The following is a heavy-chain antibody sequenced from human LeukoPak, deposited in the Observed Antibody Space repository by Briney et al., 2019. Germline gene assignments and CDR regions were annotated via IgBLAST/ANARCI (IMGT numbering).Heavy chain of an antibody. V-gene: IGHV3-23*01. CDR2: ISGSGGST. CDR3: AKTNWDYYFDY. J-gene: IGHJ4*02. D-gene: IGHD7-27*01. CDR1: GFTFSSYA. Sequence: GGSLRLSCAASGFTFSSYAMSWVRQAPGEGLKWVSAISGSGGSTYYADSVKGRFTISRDNSKNTLYLRMNSLRAEDTAVYYCAKTNWDYYFDYWGQGTLVTVSS.